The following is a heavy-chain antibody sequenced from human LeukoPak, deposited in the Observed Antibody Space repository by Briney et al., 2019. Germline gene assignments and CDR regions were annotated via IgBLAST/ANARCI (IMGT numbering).Heavy chain of an antibody. CDR1: GGSISSGGYS. V-gene: IGHV4-61*08. CDR3: ARSYGSGSYYKSNWFDP. J-gene: IGHJ5*02. CDR2: IYYSGST. D-gene: IGHD3-10*01. Sequence: SETLSLTCAVSGGSISSGGYSWSWIRQPPGKGLEWIGYIYYSGSTNYNPSLKSRVTISVDTSKNQFSLKLSSVTAADTAVYYCARSYGSGSYYKSNWFDPWGQGTLVTVSS.